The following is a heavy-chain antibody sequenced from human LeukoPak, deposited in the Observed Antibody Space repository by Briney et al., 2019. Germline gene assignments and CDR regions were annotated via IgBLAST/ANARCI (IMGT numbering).Heavy chain of an antibody. CDR2: IFTSGIT. V-gene: IGHV4-4*07. J-gene: IGHJ6*03. CDR1: GGSTSIYY. CDR3: ARESSGTYYNPLGYMDV. D-gene: IGHD3-10*01. Sequence: SETVSLTCTVSGGSTSIYYWNWIRQPAGKGLEWIGRIFTSGITNYNPSLKSRVTMSVDTSSNQFSLTLTSVAAADTAVYYCARESSGTYYNPLGYMDVWGKGTTVTVSS.